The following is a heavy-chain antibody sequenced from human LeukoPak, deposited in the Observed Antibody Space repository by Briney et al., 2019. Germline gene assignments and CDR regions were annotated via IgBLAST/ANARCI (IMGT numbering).Heavy chain of an antibody. D-gene: IGHD2-15*01. CDR1: GGSFSGYY. V-gene: IGHV4-34*01. J-gene: IGHJ6*03. CDR2: INHSGST. CDR3: ARGRYCSGGSCYSGYYYYYMDV. Sequence: TSETLSLTCAVYGGSFSGYYWSWIRQPPGKGLEWIGEINHSGSTNYNPSLKSRVTISGDTSKNQFSLKLSSVTAADTAVYYCARGRYCSGGSCYSGYYYYYMDVWGKGTTVTVSS.